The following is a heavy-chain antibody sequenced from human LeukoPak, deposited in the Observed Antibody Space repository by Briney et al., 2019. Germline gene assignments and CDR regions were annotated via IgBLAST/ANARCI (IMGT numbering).Heavy chain of an antibody. V-gene: IGHV1-2*02. CDR3: ARNYDFWSGYYSY. D-gene: IGHD3-3*01. Sequence: ASVKVSCKASGYTFTGYYMHWVRQASGQGLEWMGWINPNSGGTNYAQKFQGRVTMTRDTSISTAYMELSSLRSEDTAVYYCARNYDFWSGYYSYWGQGTLVTVSS. J-gene: IGHJ4*02. CDR1: GYTFTGYY. CDR2: INPNSGGT.